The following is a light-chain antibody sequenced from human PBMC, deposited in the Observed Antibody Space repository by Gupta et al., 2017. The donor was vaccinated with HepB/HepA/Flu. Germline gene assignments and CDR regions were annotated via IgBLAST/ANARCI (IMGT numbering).Light chain of an antibody. CDR1: QGISSY. J-gene: IGKJ4*01. CDR3: QHDDSSPFT. CDR2: AAP. Sequence: AIRMTQSPSSFSASTGDRVTITCRASQGISSYLAWYQQKPGKAPKLLIYAAPTVQSGVPSRFSGSGSGTDFTLTISGRQAEDFANYYCQHDDSSPFTVGRGTKVDIK. V-gene: IGKV1-8*01.